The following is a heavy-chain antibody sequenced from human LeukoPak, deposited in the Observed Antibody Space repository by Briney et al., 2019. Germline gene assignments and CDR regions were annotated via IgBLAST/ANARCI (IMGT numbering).Heavy chain of an antibody. CDR1: GYTFTGYY. J-gene: IGHJ5*02. CDR2: INPNSGGT. D-gene: IGHD6-13*01. CDR3: ARDGVAAAGTNPLHNWFDP. V-gene: IGHV1-2*02. Sequence: ASVKVSCKASGYTFTGYYMHWVRQAPGQGLEWMGWINPNSGGTNYAQKFQGRVTMTRDTSISTAYMELSRLRSDDTAVYYCARDGVAAAGTNPLHNWFDPWGQGTLVTVSS.